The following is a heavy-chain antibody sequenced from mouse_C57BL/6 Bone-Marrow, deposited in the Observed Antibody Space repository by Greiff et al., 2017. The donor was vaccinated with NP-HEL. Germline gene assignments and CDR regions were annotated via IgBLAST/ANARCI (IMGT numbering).Heavy chain of an antibody. CDR1: GYTFTSYG. CDR2: IYIGNGYT. CDR3: AVYYSNSHWYFDV. Sequence: EVKLMESGAELVRPGSSVKMSCKTSGYTFTSYGINWVKQRPGQGLEWIGYIYIGNGYTEYNEKFKGKATLTSDTSSSTAYMQLSSLTSEDSAIYFCAVYYSNSHWYFDVWGTGTTVTVSS. J-gene: IGHJ1*03. V-gene: IGHV1-58*01. D-gene: IGHD2-5*01.